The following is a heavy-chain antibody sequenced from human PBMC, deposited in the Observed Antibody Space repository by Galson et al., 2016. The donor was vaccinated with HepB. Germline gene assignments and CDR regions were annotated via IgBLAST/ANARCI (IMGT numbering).Heavy chain of an antibody. CDR1: GFSLTTTGMC. V-gene: IGHV2-70*01. Sequence: PALVKPTQTLTLTCTFSGFSLTTTGMCVSWIRQPPGKALEWLALIDWEDDKYYSTSLKTRLTISKDTSENHVVLTTTNMDPVDTATYYCARKGRGGYGYEYYCDYWGQGTLVTVSS. CDR3: ARKGRGGYGYEYYCDY. J-gene: IGHJ4*02. D-gene: IGHD5-12*01. CDR2: IDWEDDK.